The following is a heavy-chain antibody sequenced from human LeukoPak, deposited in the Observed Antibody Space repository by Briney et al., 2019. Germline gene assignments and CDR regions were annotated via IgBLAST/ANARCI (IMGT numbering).Heavy chain of an antibody. CDR3: ARGGYSGTYHFDY. V-gene: IGHV4-59*11. CDR1: GGSISNHY. Sequence: SETLSLTCTVSGGSISNHYWSWMRQPPGKGLEWIGNIYYTGGTNYNPSLNSRVTISVDTSKNHFSLKLGSVTAADTAVYYCARGGYSGTYHFDYWGQGTLVTVSS. J-gene: IGHJ4*02. CDR2: IYYTGGT. D-gene: IGHD1-26*01.